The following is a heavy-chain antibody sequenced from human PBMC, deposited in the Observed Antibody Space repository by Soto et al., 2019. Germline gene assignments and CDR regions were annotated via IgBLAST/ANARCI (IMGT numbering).Heavy chain of an antibody. CDR3: AKDRSAAGRGGTDY. CDR1: GFTFSTYG. D-gene: IGHD6-13*01. V-gene: IGHV3-30*18. Sequence: QVYLVESGGGVVKPGRSLRLSCAASGFTFSTYGMHWVRQAPGKGLEWVALIVYDGSNKYYADSVKGRFTISRDNSKKTLYLQKNSLRADDTAMYYCAKDRSAAGRGGTDYWGQGTLVTVAS. J-gene: IGHJ4*02. CDR2: IVYDGSNK.